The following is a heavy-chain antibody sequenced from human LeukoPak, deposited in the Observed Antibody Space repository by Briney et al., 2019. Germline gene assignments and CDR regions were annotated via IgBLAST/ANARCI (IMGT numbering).Heavy chain of an antibody. CDR1: GHSISSGYY. Sequence: SETLSLTCTVSGHSISSGYYWGWIRPPPGKGLEWIGSIYHSGSTYYNLSLKSRVTISVDTSKNQFSLKLSSVTTADTAVYYCARAEQQLVKYFDLWGRGTLVTVSS. D-gene: IGHD6-13*01. CDR3: ARAEQQLVKYFDL. CDR2: IYHSGST. V-gene: IGHV4-38-2*02. J-gene: IGHJ2*01.